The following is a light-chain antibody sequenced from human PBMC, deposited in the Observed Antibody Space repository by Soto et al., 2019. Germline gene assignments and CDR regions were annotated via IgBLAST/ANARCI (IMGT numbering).Light chain of an antibody. V-gene: IGKV3-15*01. CDR1: QSVRSD. CDR3: QQYSNWPQT. CDR2: GAS. Sequence: EIVMTQSPATLSMSPGERATLSCRASQSVRSDFAWYQQKPGQSPRLLIYGASTRANGIPARFSGSGSGTEFILTISSLQSEDFAVYYCQQYSNWPQTFGQGTKVEIK. J-gene: IGKJ1*01.